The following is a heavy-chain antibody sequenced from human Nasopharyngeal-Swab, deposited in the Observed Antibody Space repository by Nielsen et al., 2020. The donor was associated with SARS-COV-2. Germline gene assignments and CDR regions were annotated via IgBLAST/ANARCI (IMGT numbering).Heavy chain of an antibody. CDR1: GGSISSYY. Sequence: SETLSLTCTVSGGSISSYYWSWIRQPPGKGLEWIGYIYSSGNTDYSPSLKSRLTISVDTSKNQFSLKLSSVTAADTAVYYCARGNYYGMDVWGQGTTVTVSS. J-gene: IGHJ6*02. CDR2: IYSSGNT. CDR3: ARGNYYGMDV. V-gene: IGHV4-59*12.